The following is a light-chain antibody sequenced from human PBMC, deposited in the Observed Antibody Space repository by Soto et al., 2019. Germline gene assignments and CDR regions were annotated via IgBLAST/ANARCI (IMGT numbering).Light chain of an antibody. CDR3: CSYATGSVYV. J-gene: IGLJ1*01. Sequence: QSALTQPASVSGSPGQSITSSCTGTSSDVGGYNYVSWYQQHPGKVPKLMMFDVNNRPSGVSNRFSGSKSGNTASLTISGLQAEDEADYFCCSYATGSVYVFGTGTKVNVL. CDR2: DVN. CDR1: SSDVGGYNY. V-gene: IGLV2-14*01.